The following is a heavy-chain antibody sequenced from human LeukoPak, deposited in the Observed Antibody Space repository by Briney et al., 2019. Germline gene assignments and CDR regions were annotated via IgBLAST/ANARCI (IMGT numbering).Heavy chain of an antibody. CDR1: VYTFTGSY. J-gene: IGHJ4*02. CDR2: IYLNSGGT. D-gene: IGHD3-9*01. Sequence: PPLKVSSKASVYTFTGSYMHWVRQAPRQGLEWMGWIYLNSGGTNYAQKCQGRVAMTRDTSINTAYMELSRLRSDDTAVYYCARSRDILTGENFDYWGQGTLVTVAS. V-gene: IGHV1-2*02. CDR3: ARSRDILTGENFDY.